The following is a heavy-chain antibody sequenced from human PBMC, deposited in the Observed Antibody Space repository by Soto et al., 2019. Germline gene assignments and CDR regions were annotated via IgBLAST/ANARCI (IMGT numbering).Heavy chain of an antibody. CDR1: GFTFSSYG. D-gene: IGHD5-12*01. V-gene: IGHV3-33*01. CDR2: IWYDGSNK. J-gene: IGHJ4*02. Sequence: QVQLVESGGGVVQPGRSLRLSCAASGFTFSSYGMHWVRQAPGKGLEWVAVIWYDGSNKYYADSVKGRFTISRDNSKNTLYLQMNSLRAEETAVYYCARDAARKCQTPFLAVDSGVGYWGQGTLVTVSS. CDR3: ARDAARKCQTPFLAVDSGVGY.